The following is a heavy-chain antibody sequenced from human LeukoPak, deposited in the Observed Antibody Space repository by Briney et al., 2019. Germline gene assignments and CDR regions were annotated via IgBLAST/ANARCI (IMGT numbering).Heavy chain of an antibody. J-gene: IGHJ2*01. D-gene: IGHD6-13*01. Sequence: GGSLRLSCAASGFTFSDYGMHWVRQAPGKGLEWMAFIRFDASNKYYGDSVKGRFTVSRDNVKNTLYLQMNSLRTEDTAVYYCAKDFSSSSLGSWYFDLWGRGALVTVYS. CDR1: GFTFSDYG. CDR2: IRFDASNK. V-gene: IGHV3-30*02. CDR3: AKDFSSSSLGSWYFDL.